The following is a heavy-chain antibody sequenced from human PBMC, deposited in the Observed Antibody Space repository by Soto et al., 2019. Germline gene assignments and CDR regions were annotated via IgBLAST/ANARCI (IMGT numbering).Heavy chain of an antibody. D-gene: IGHD3-10*01. Sequence: GGSLRLSCAASGFTFSDYYMSWIRQAPGKGLEWVSYISSSGSTIYYADSVKGRFTISRDNAKNSLYLQMDSLRAEDTAVYYCARILLWSRGYFDYWGQGTLVTVSS. CDR2: ISSSGSTI. J-gene: IGHJ4*02. CDR1: GFTFSDYY. V-gene: IGHV3-11*01. CDR3: ARILLWSRGYFDY.